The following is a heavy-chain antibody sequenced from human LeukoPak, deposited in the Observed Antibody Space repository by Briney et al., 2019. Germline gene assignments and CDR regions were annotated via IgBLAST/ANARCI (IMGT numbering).Heavy chain of an antibody. D-gene: IGHD6-13*01. Sequence: ASVKVSCKASGYTFTSYDINWVRQATGQGLEWMGWINPNSGGTNYAQKFQGRVTMTRDTSISTAYMELSRLRSDDTAVYYCARDLLAAAFPPYFDYWGQGTLVTVSS. J-gene: IGHJ4*02. CDR3: ARDLLAAAFPPYFDY. V-gene: IGHV1-2*02. CDR2: INPNSGGT. CDR1: GYTFTSYD.